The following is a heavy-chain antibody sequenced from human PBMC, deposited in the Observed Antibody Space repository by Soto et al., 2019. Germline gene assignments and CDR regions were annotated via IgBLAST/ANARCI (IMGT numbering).Heavy chain of an antibody. CDR2: ISYHSGSI. CDR1: GFRIDDYG. J-gene: IGHJ6*02. CDR3: AKSMGGTANGMYV. V-gene: IGHV3-9*01. Sequence: EVQLVESGGGLGQPGRSLRLSCAASGFRIDDYGMHWVRQVPGKGLEWVSGISYHSGSIGYADSVKGRFTISRANAKNSLYLQMNSLRAEDTALYYCAKSMGGTANGMYVCGQGTTVTVSS. D-gene: IGHD2-15*01.